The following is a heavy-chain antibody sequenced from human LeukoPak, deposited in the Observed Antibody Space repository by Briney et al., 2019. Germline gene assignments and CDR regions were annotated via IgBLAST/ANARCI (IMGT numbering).Heavy chain of an antibody. Sequence: SETLSLTCTVSGGSISSYYWSWIRQPPGKGLEWIGYIYYSGSTNYNPSLKSRVTISVDTSKNQFSLKLSSVTAADTAVYYCARDLSVYEYGDFEDYWGQGTLVTVSS. CDR3: ARDLSVYEYGDFEDY. J-gene: IGHJ4*02. D-gene: IGHD4-17*01. CDR2: IYYSGST. CDR1: GGSISSYY. V-gene: IGHV4-59*12.